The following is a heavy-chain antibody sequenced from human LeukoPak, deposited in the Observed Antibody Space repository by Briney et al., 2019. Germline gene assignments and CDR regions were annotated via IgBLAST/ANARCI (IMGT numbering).Heavy chain of an antibody. CDR3: ARELPDLSGYQPTIDY. CDR1: GYTFTVYY. Sequence: VASVKVSCKASGYTFTVYYMHWVRQAPGQGLEWMGWINPNSGGTNYAQKFQGRITITRDTSISTAYMELSRLRSDDTAVYYCARELPDLSGYQPTIDYWGQGTLVTVSS. CDR2: INPNSGGT. J-gene: IGHJ4*02. D-gene: IGHD3-22*01. V-gene: IGHV1-2*02.